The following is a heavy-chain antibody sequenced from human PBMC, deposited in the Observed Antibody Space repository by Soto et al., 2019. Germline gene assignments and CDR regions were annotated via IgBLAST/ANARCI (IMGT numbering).Heavy chain of an antibody. J-gene: IGHJ4*02. Sequence: SETLSLTCTVSGAALSSGGYFYTWVRQPPGKGLEWIGYIYYSGRTNYNPSLKSRVTISVDTSKNQFSLKLSSVTAADTAVYYWARVRESTASSWYLYFDYWGQGTLVTVSS. V-gene: IGHV4-61*08. CDR3: ARVRESTASSWYLYFDY. D-gene: IGHD6-13*01. CDR2: IYYSGRT. CDR1: GAALSSGGYF.